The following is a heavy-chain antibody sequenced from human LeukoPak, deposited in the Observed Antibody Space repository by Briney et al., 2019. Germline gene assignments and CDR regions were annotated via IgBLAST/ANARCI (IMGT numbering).Heavy chain of an antibody. V-gene: IGHV3-23*01. CDR3: ANEISLYYYDSSGQDY. Sequence: GGSLRLSCAASGFTFSSYAVSWVRQAPGKGLEWVSAISGSGGSTYYADSVKGRFTISRDNSKNTLYLQMNSLRAEDTAVYYCANEISLYYYDSSGQDYWGQGTLVTVSS. D-gene: IGHD3-22*01. CDR2: ISGSGGST. J-gene: IGHJ4*02. CDR1: GFTFSSYA.